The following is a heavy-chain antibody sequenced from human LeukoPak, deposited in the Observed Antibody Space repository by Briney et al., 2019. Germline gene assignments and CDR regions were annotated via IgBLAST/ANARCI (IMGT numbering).Heavy chain of an antibody. J-gene: IGHJ4*02. D-gene: IGHD3-3*01. CDR3: ARARTEYDFWSGIDY. CDR2: ISYDGSNK. V-gene: IGHV3-30*01. Sequence: GGSLRLSCAASGFTFSSYAMHWVRQAPGKGLEWVAVISYDGSNKYYADSVKGRFTISRDNSENTLYLQMNSLRAEDTAVYYCARARTEYDFWSGIDYWGQGTLVTVSS. CDR1: GFTFSSYA.